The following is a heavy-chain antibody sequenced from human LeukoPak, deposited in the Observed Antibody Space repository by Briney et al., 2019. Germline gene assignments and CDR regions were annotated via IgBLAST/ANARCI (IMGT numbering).Heavy chain of an antibody. CDR1: GLNLDAYA. J-gene: IGHJ6*02. Sequence: PGGSLRLSCAASGLNLDAYAMHWVRQAPGEGLEWVSLISGDGTITYYADSVKGRFTISRDNSKNSLFLEMNSLRSEDTALYYCAKDTPLFYHYYGIDVWGQGTTVTVPS. CDR2: ISGDGTIT. V-gene: IGHV3-43*02. CDR3: AKDTPLFYHYYGIDV.